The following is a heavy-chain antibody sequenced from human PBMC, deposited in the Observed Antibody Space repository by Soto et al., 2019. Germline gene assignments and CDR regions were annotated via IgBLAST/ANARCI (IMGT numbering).Heavy chain of an antibody. CDR1: GGSISSSNW. D-gene: IGHD4-17*01. J-gene: IGHJ4*02. V-gene: IGHV4-4*02. Sequence: QVQLQESGPGLVKPSGTLSLTCAVSGGSISSSNWWSWVRQPPGKGLEWIGEIYHSGSTNYNPSLKSPVTISVDQSRNQFSLKLSSVTAADTAVYSCAGPNLTAYGDSAWEWGRGTLVTVSS. CDR2: IYHSGST. CDR3: AGPNLTAYGDSAWE.